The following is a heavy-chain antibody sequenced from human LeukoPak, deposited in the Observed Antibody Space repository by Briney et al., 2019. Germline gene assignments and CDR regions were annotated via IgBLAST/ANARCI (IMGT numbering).Heavy chain of an antibody. CDR1: GFTFSSYA. CDR3: AKGVEDIVVVVAASQLKYFQH. J-gene: IGHJ1*01. D-gene: IGHD2-15*01. V-gene: IGHV3-23*01. CDR2: ISGSGGST. Sequence: QSGGSLRLSCAASGFTFSSYAMSWVRQAPGKGLEWVSAISGSGGSTYYADSVKGRFTISRDNSKNTLYLQMNSLRAEDTAVYYCAKGVEDIVVVVAASQLKYFQHWGQGTLVTVSS.